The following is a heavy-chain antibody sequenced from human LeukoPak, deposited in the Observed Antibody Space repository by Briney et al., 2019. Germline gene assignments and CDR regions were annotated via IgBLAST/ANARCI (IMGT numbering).Heavy chain of an antibody. D-gene: IGHD6-25*01. CDR1: GDNVFSNSVA. Sequence: SQTLSLTCAISGDNVFSNSVAWNWIRQSPSRVLEWLGRTYFRSKWNNDYALSVKSRITINLDTAKNHLSLQLNSVTPEDTAVYYCARGAMSAFDYWGQGTLVTVSS. J-gene: IGHJ4*02. CDR3: ARGAMSAFDY. V-gene: IGHV6-1*01. CDR2: TYFRSKWNN.